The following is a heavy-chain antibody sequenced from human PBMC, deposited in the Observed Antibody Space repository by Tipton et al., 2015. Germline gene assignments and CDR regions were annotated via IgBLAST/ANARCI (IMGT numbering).Heavy chain of an antibody. Sequence: TLSLTCTVSGGSISSYYWSWIRQPPGKGLEWIGHLSYTGSTYYNPSLKSRVTISVDTSKNQFSLKLSSVTAADTAVYYCARHLYYYYYGMDVWGQGTTVTVSS. CDR2: LSYTGST. V-gene: IGHV4-59*08. J-gene: IGHJ6*02. CDR1: GGSISSYY. CDR3: ARHLYYYYYGMDV.